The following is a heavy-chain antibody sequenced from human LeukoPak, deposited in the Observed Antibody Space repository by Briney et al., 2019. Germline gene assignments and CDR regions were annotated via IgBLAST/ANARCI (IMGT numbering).Heavy chain of an antibody. V-gene: IGHV1-2*02. CDR1: GYTFTGYY. Sequence: GASVKVSCKASGYTFTGYYMHWVRQAPGQGLEWMGWINPNSGGTNYAQKFQGRVTMTRDTSISTAYMELSRLRSDDTAVYYCARGSRGGSQSTYYYYYMDVWGKGTKVTVSS. CDR2: INPNSGGT. D-gene: IGHD5-12*01. CDR3: ARGSRGGSQSTYYYYYMDV. J-gene: IGHJ6*03.